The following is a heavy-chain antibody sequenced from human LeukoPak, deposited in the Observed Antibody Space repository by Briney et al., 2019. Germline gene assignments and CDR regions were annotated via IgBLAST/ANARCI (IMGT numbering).Heavy chain of an antibody. J-gene: IGHJ5*02. CDR2: IIPIFGTA. Sequence: SVKVSCKASGGTISSYAISWVRQAPGQGLEWMGGIIPIFGTANYAQKFQGRVTITTDESTSTAYMELSSLRSEDTAVYYCASGTAPLGWFDPWGQGTLVTVSS. CDR3: ASGTAPLGWFDP. V-gene: IGHV1-69*05. CDR1: GGTISSYA.